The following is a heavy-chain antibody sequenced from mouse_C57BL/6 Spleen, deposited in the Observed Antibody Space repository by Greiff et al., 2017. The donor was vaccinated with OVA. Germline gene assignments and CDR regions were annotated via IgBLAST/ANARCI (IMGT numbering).Heavy chain of an antibody. CDR2: INPSNGGT. CDR1: GYTFTSYW. J-gene: IGHJ4*01. D-gene: IGHD1-1*01. CDR3: ASLTTVVATGYYYAMDY. Sequence: QVQLQQPGTELVKPGASVKLSCKASGYTFTSYWMHWVKQRPGQGLEWIGNINPSNGGTTYNEKFKSKATLTVDKSSSTAYMQLSSLTSEDSAVYYCASLTTVVATGYYYAMDYWGQGTSVTVAS. V-gene: IGHV1-53*01.